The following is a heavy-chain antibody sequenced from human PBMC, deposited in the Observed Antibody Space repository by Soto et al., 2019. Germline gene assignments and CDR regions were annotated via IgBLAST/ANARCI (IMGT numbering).Heavy chain of an antibody. D-gene: IGHD1-20*01. V-gene: IGHV3-23*01. J-gene: IGHJ6*02. CDR3: AIITYYYYGIDV. CDR2: ISGSGGST. Sequence: EVQLLESGGGLVQPGGSLRLSCAASGFTFSSYAMSWVRQAPGKGLEWVSAISGSGGSTYYADSVKGRFTISRDNSKNTLYLQMNSLRAEDTAVYYCAIITYYYYGIDVWGQGTTVTVSS. CDR1: GFTFSSYA.